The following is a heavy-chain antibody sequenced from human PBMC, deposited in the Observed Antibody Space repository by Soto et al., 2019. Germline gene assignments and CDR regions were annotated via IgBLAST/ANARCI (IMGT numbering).Heavy chain of an antibody. D-gene: IGHD3-22*01. CDR3: ARVGPWVPYYYDSSPYTFENWFDP. V-gene: IGHV1-2*04. CDR1: GYTFTGYY. J-gene: IGHJ5*02. Sequence: ASVKVSCKASGYTFTGYYMHWVRQAPGQGLEWMGWINPNSGGTNYAQKFQGWVTMTRDTSISTAYMELSRLRSDDTAVYYCARVGPWVPYYYDSSPYTFENWFDPWGQGTLVTVSS. CDR2: INPNSGGT.